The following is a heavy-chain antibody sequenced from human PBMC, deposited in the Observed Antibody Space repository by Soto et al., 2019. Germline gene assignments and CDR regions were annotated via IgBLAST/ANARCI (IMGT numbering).Heavy chain of an antibody. V-gene: IGHV3-23*01. CDR1: GFTFRNYA. D-gene: IGHD5-18*01. Sequence: VGSLRLSCVASGFTFRNYALTWVRQAPGKGLEWVSSISGSAGSAYYADSVKGRFTISRDNSMNTLYLQMTSLRAEDSALYYCAKARSGYSYAYNFDYWGQGALVTVSS. CDR3: AKARSGYSYAYNFDY. CDR2: ISGSAGSA. J-gene: IGHJ4*02.